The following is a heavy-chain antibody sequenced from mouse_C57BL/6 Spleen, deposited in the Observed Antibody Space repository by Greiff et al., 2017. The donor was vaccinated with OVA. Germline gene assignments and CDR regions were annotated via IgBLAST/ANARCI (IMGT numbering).Heavy chain of an antibody. V-gene: IGHV2-2*01. CDR3: ARNEAYYSNYGAY. CDR2: IWSGGST. J-gene: IGHJ3*01. Sequence: VKLMESGPGLVQPSQSLSITCTVSGFSLTSYGVHWVRQSPGKGLEWLGVIWSGGSTDYNAAFISRLSISKDNSKSQVFFKMNSLQADDTAIYYCARNEAYYSNYGAYWGQGTLVTVSA. D-gene: IGHD2-5*01. CDR1: GFSLTSYG.